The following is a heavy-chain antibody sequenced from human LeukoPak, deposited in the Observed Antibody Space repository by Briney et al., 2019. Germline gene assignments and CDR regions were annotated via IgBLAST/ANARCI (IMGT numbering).Heavy chain of an antibody. Sequence: ASVKVSCKASGYAFTSYYMHWVRQAPGQGLEWMGIINPSGGSTSYAQKFQGRVTMTRDTSTSTVYMELSSLRSEDTAVYYCARLDCSGGSCYSSTDYWGQGTLVTVSS. J-gene: IGHJ4*02. CDR1: GYAFTSYY. CDR2: INPSGGST. CDR3: ARLDCSGGSCYSSTDY. D-gene: IGHD2-15*01. V-gene: IGHV1-46*01.